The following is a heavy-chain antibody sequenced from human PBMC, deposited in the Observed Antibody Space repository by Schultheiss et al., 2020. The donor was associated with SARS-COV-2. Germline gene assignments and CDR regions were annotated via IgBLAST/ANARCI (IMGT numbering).Heavy chain of an antibody. D-gene: IGHD6-19*01. Sequence: ASVKVSCKASGYTFTGYYMHWVRQAPGQGLEWMGWINPNSGGTNYAQKFQGRVTMTRDTSTSTAYMELRSLRSDDTAVYYCARDKIAVAGGGFDPWGQGTLVTVSS. CDR1: GYTFTGYY. J-gene: IGHJ5*02. CDR3: ARDKIAVAGGGFDP. CDR2: INPNSGGT. V-gene: IGHV1-2*02.